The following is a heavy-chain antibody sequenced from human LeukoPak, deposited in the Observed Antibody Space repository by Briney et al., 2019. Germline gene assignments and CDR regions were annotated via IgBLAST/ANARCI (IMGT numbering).Heavy chain of an antibody. J-gene: IGHJ2*01. Sequence: ASVKVSCKASGYTFTSYYMHWVRQAPGQGLEWMGIINPSGGGTSYAQKFQGRVTMTRDTSTSTVYMELSSLRSEDTAVYYCARGIYVDSISWHFDLWGRGTLVTVSS. CDR3: ARGIYVDSISWHFDL. CDR1: GYTFTSYY. CDR2: INPSGGGT. V-gene: IGHV1-46*01. D-gene: IGHD4-17*01.